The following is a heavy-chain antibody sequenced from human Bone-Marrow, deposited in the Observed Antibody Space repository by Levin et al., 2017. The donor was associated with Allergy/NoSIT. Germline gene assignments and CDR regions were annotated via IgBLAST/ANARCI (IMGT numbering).Heavy chain of an antibody. CDR2: IKQDGSEK. V-gene: IGHV3-7*01. D-gene: IGHD3-3*01. CDR3: AREPIPVLRFLEWSNLGDYYYYGMDA. Sequence: PGGSLRLSCAASGFTFSSYWMSWVRQAPGKGLEWVANIKQDGSEKYYVDSVKGRFTISRDNAKNSLYLQMNSLRAEDTAVYYCAREPIPVLRFLEWSNLGDYYYYGMDAWGQGTTVTVSS. J-gene: IGHJ6*02. CDR1: GFTFSSYW.